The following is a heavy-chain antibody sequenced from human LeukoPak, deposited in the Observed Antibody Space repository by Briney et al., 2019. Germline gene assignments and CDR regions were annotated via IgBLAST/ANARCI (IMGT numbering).Heavy chain of an antibody. CDR3: ARDNSVKLLYDFWSGYYTPNYYFDY. D-gene: IGHD3-3*01. J-gene: IGHJ4*02. V-gene: IGHV3-7*01. CDR1: GFTFSSYW. CDR2: IKQDGSEK. Sequence: GGSLRLSCAASGFTFSSYWMSWVRQAPGKGLEWVANIKQDGSEKYYVDSVKGRFTISRDNAKNSLYLQMNSLRAEDAAVYYCARDNSVKLLYDFWSGYYTPNYYFDYWGQGTLVTVSS.